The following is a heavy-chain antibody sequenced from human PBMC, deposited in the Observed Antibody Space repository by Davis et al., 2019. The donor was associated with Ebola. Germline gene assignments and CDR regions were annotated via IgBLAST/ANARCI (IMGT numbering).Heavy chain of an antibody. CDR1: GGSISSYY. CDR3: ASLYGSGSWV. V-gene: IGHV4-59*08. D-gene: IGHD3-10*01. J-gene: IGHJ6*02. Sequence: PSETLSLTCTVSGGSISSYYWSWIRQPPGKGLEWIGYIYYSGSTNYNPSLKSRVTISVDTSKNQFSLKLSSVTAADTVVYYCASLYGSGSWVWGQGTTVTVSS. CDR2: IYYSGST.